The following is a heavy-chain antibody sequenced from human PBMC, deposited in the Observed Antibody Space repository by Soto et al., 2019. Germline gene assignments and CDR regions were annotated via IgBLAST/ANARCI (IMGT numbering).Heavy chain of an antibody. D-gene: IGHD1-7*01. CDR3: ASWDYLYYYGMEV. V-gene: IGHV1-18*01. CDR1: GYTFTSYG. Sequence: ASLKVSCKASGYTFTSYGISWVRQAPGQGLEWMGWISAYNGNTNYAQKLQGRVTMTTDTSTSTAYMELRSLRSDDTAVYYCASWDYLYYYGMEVWGQGTTVTVSS. J-gene: IGHJ6*02. CDR2: ISAYNGNT.